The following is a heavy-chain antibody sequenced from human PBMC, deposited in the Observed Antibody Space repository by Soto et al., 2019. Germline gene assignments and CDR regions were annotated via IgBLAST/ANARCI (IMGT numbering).Heavy chain of an antibody. V-gene: IGHV1-69*01. Sequence: QVQLVRSGAEVKKPGSSVKFSCKASGGTFSSYAISWVRQAPGQGLEWMGGIIPIFGTANYAQKFQGRVTITADESTSTAYMELSSLRSEDTAVYYCARDTYYYDSSGYYKGAFDIWGQGPMVTVSS. D-gene: IGHD3-22*01. J-gene: IGHJ3*02. CDR3: ARDTYYYDSSGYYKGAFDI. CDR1: GGTFSSYA. CDR2: IIPIFGTA.